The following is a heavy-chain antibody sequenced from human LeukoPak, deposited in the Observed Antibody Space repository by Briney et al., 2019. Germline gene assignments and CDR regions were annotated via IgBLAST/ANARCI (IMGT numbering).Heavy chain of an antibody. CDR3: ATPRPHYYDSSGYKGDAFDI. Sequence: ASLKVSCTVSGYTLTELSMHWVRQAPGKGLEWMGGFDPEDGETIYAQKFQGRVTMTEDTPTDTAYMELSSLRSEDTAVYYCATPRPHYYDSSGYKGDAFDIWGQGTMVTVSS. CDR1: GYTLTELS. J-gene: IGHJ3*02. V-gene: IGHV1-24*01. CDR2: FDPEDGET. D-gene: IGHD3-22*01.